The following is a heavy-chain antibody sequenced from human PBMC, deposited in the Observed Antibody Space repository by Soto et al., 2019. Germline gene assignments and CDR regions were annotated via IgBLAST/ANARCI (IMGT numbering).Heavy chain of an antibody. CDR3: ARAFEYSSSSGTQNWFDP. Sequence: SETLSLTCTVSGGSISNYYWSWIRQPPGKGLEWIGYIYYSGSTNYNPSLKSRVTISVDTSKNQFSLKLSSVTAADTAVYYCARAFEYSSSSGTQNWFDPWGQGTLVTVSS. CDR1: GGSISNYY. J-gene: IGHJ5*02. D-gene: IGHD6-6*01. V-gene: IGHV4-59*01. CDR2: IYYSGST.